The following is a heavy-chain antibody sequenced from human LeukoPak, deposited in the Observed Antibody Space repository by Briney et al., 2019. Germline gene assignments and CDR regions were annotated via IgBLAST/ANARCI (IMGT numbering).Heavy chain of an antibody. D-gene: IGHD6-19*01. Sequence: SETLSLTCTVSGGSISSYYWSWIRQPPGKGLEWIGYIYYRGNTNYNPSLKSRVTISEDTSKNQLSLKLSFVSAADTAVYYCVRDGGSGWTGFDYWGQGTLVTVSS. V-gene: IGHV4-59*12. CDR2: IYYRGNT. CDR1: GGSISSYY. J-gene: IGHJ4*02. CDR3: VRDGGSGWTGFDY.